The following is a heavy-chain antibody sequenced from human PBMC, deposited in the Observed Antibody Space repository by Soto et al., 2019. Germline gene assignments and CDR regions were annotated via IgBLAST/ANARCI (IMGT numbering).Heavy chain of an antibody. Sequence: SETLSLTCAVSGGPISGSYYYWAWLRQSPGKGPGWIGSVFYTGFTSYNPSLESRVSVSVDTSKSQFSLKLSAVTAADTAVYYCATSQKGYNWNHFDHWGQGALVTVSS. V-gene: IGHV4-39*01. CDR1: GGPISGSYYY. CDR3: ATSQKGYNWNHFDH. D-gene: IGHD1-20*01. CDR2: VFYTGFT. J-gene: IGHJ4*02.